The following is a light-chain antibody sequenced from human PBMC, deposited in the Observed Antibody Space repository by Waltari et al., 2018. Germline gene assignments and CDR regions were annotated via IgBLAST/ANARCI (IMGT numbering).Light chain of an antibody. CDR1: SSDVGGYKY. CDR3: NSYTSSRTWV. Sequence: QSALTQPASVSGSPGQSLTISCNGTSSDVGGYKYVSWYQQHPGKAPKLIIYDVSTRPSGTSNRFSGSKSGNTASLTISGLQAEDEADYYCNSYTSSRTWVFGGGTKLTVL. V-gene: IGLV2-14*03. J-gene: IGLJ3*02. CDR2: DVS.